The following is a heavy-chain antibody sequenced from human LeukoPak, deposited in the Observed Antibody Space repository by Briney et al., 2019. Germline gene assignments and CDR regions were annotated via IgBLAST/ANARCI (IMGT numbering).Heavy chain of an antibody. D-gene: IGHD2-21*01. Sequence: SETLSLTCTVSGGSISSGSYYWSWIRQPAGKGLEWIGRIYTSGSTNYNPSLKSRVTISVDTSKNQFSLKLSSATAADTAVYYCATADSPDYYYYYYMDVWGKGTTVTVSS. J-gene: IGHJ6*03. CDR3: ATADSPDYYYYYYMDV. CDR1: GGSISSGSYY. CDR2: IYTSGST. V-gene: IGHV4-61*02.